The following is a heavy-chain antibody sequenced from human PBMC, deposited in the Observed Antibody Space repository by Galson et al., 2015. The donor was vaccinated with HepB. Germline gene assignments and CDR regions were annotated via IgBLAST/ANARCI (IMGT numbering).Heavy chain of an antibody. CDR2: IIPIFGTA. CDR1: GGTFSSYA. V-gene: IGHV1-69*13. D-gene: IGHD3-9*01. Sequence: SVKVSCKASGGTFSSYAISWVRQAPGQGLEWMGGIIPIFGTANYAQKFQGRVTITADESTSTAYMELSSLRSEDTAVYYCARGLRYFDWSPLHHFDYWGQGTLVTVSS. CDR3: ARGLRYFDWSPLHHFDY. J-gene: IGHJ4*02.